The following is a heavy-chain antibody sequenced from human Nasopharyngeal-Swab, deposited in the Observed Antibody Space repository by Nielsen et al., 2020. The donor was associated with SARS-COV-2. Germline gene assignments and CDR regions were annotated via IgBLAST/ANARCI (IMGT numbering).Heavy chain of an antibody. CDR2: FNPDTDKT. CDR1: GYTLTELS. D-gene: IGHD1-1*01. J-gene: IGHJ4*02. CDR3: VTGLQQYRLQFDY. Sequence: ASVKVSCNVSGYTLTELSIHWVRQPPGNGLEWMGGFNPDTDKTLYAQRFQGRVTMTQDTSTDAAYMKVNRLRSEDTAIYYCVTGLQQYRLQFDYWGQGTLVTVSS. V-gene: IGHV1-24*01.